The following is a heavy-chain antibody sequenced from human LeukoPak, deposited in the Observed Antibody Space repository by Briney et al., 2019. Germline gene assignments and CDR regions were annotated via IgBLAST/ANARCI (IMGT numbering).Heavy chain of an antibody. V-gene: IGHV4-39*01. CDR2: IYYSGST. D-gene: IGHD6-19*01. Sequence: PSETLSLTCTVSGGSISSSSYYWGWIRQPPGKGLEWIGSIYYSGSTYYNPSLKSRVTISVDTSKNQFSLKLSSVTAADTAVYYCARQAVAGTDYFDYWGQGTLVTVSS. CDR1: GGSISSSSYY. J-gene: IGHJ4*02. CDR3: ARQAVAGTDYFDY.